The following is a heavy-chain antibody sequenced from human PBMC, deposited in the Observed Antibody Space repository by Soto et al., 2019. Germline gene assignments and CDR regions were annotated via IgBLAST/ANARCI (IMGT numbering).Heavy chain of an antibody. J-gene: IGHJ6*02. D-gene: IGHD2-2*02. Sequence: EVQLVESGGGLVKPGGSLRLSCAASGFTFSSYSMNWVRQAPGKGLEWVSSISSSSYIYYADSVKGRFTISRDNAKNSLYLQMNSLRAEDTAVYYCARAGYCSSTSCYNGWGYYYYYGMDVWGQGTTVTVSS. CDR2: ISSSSYI. V-gene: IGHV3-21*01. CDR1: GFTFSSYS. CDR3: ARAGYCSSTSCYNGWGYYYYYGMDV.